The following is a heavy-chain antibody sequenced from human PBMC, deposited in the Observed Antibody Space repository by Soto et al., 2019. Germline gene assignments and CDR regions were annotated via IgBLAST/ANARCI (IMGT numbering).Heavy chain of an antibody. CDR1: GYTFTNYW. CDR3: AASIFYYGMDV. Sequence: GESLKISCKGSGYTFTNYWIGWVRQMPGKGLEWMGIIYPGDSDTKYNPSLQGQVTISADKSITTTYLQWSSLKASDTAIYYCAASIFYYGMDVWGQGTTVTVSS. J-gene: IGHJ6*02. V-gene: IGHV5-51*01. CDR2: IYPGDSDT.